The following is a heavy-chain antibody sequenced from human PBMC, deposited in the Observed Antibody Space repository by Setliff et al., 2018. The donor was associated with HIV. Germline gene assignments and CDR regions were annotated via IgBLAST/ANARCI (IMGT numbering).Heavy chain of an antibody. CDR3: ARRRRTTLIVGLDYISRYWYFVL. Sequence: SGPTLVNPTQTLTLTCSFSGFSLTTSEVGVGWIRQTPGKALEWLALIYGDDDVRYNPSLATRLTITKDASKNQVALKMTSVNVVDTATYFCARRRRTTLIVGLDYISRYWYFVLWGRGTLVTVSS. CDR1: GFSLTTSEVG. J-gene: IGHJ2*01. CDR2: IYGDDDV. V-gene: IGHV2-5*02. D-gene: IGHD2-21*01.